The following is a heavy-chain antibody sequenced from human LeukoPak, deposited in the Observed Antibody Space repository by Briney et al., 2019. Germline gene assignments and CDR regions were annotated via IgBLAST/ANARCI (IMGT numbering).Heavy chain of an antibody. CDR1: GYSFTSYW. CDR3: ARRGREVTYYDILTGSFDI. D-gene: IGHD3-9*01. V-gene: IGHV5-51*01. CDR2: IYTGDSDT. J-gene: IGHJ3*02. Sequence: GESLKIACKGSGYSFTSYWIGWVRQMPGKGLEWMGIIYTGDSDTRYSPSFQGQVTISADKSISTAYLQWSSLKASDTAMYYCARRGREVTYYDILTGSFDIWGQGTMVTVSS.